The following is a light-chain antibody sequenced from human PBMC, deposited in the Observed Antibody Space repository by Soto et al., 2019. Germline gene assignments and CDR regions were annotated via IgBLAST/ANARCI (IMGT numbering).Light chain of an antibody. J-gene: IGLJ3*02. CDR1: SGSIASNY. V-gene: IGLV6-57*04. CDR3: QSYDSSNLWV. CDR2: EDN. Sequence: NFMLTQPHSVSESPGKTVTISCTRSSGSIASNYVKWYQQRPGSAPTTVIYEDNQRPSGVTDRFSGSIDSSSNSASLTISGLKTEDEADYYCQSYDSSNLWVFGGGTKLTVL.